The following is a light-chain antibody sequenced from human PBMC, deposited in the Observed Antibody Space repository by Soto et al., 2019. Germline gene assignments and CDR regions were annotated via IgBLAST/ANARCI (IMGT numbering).Light chain of an antibody. V-gene: IGLV2-14*01. CDR2: EVS. CDR3: SSYKSRSTQV. J-gene: IGLJ1*01. CDR1: SSDVGGYNY. Sequence: QSALTQPASVSGSPGQSITISCTGTSSDVGGYNYVSWYQQHPGKAPKLMIYEVSNRPSGVSNRFSGSKSGNTASLTISGLQDEEEADYYCSSYKSRSTQVFGTGTKVTV.